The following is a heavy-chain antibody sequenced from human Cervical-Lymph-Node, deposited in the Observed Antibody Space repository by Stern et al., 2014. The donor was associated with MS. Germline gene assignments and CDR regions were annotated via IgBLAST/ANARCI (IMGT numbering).Heavy chain of an antibody. CDR2: ISADNGNT. Sequence: QVQLMQSGAEAKKPGASVKVSCKASGYTFTSYGISWVRQAPGQGLEWMGWISADNGNTNYAQKLQGRVTMTRDTSTTTAYMELRSLRSDDTAFYYCARGLATTGLNWFDTWGQGTLVTVSS. J-gene: IGHJ5*02. D-gene: IGHD3-9*01. CDR3: ARGLATTGLNWFDT. CDR1: GYTFTSYG. V-gene: IGHV1-18*01.